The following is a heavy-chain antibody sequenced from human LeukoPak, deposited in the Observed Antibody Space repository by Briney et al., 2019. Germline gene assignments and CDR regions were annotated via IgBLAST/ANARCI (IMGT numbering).Heavy chain of an antibody. V-gene: IGHV4-59*01. CDR1: GGSISSDF. CDR3: ARGGASSRFFDY. Sequence: SETLSLTCTVSGGSISSDFWSWIRQPPGTGLEWIAFISNSGSTNYNPSLKSRVTISLDTSRNQFSLKVTSVTAADTAVYYCARGGASSRFFDYWGQGTPVTVSS. J-gene: IGHJ4*02. CDR2: ISNSGST. D-gene: IGHD6-6*01.